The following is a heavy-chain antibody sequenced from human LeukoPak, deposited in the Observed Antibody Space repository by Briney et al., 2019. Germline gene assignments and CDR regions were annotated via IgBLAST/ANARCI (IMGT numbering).Heavy chain of an antibody. CDR2: IFPSGGEI. V-gene: IGHV3-23*01. D-gene: IGHD6-13*01. CDR1: GFTFSTFA. J-gene: IGHJ4*02. CDR3: AKDAVEQVVPLDYFDF. Sequence: PGGSLRLSCAASGFTFSTFAMIWVRQPPGKGLEWVSSIFPSGGEIHYTDSVKGRFTISRDNSKNTLFLQINSLRAEDTAVYYCAKDAVEQVVPLDYFDFWGQGTLVTVSS.